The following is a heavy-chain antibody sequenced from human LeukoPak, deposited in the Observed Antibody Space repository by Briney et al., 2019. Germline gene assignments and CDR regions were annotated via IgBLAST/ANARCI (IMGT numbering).Heavy chain of an antibody. Sequence: GGSLRLSCAASGFTFGDYAMHWVRQAPGKGLEWGSGISWNSGSIGYADSVKGRFTISRDNAKNSLYLQMNSLRAEDTALYYCAKAINPHTGIDYWGQGTLFTVSS. CDR2: ISWNSGSI. D-gene: IGHD1-1*01. J-gene: IGHJ4*02. V-gene: IGHV3-9*01. CDR1: GFTFGDYA. CDR3: AKAINPHTGIDY.